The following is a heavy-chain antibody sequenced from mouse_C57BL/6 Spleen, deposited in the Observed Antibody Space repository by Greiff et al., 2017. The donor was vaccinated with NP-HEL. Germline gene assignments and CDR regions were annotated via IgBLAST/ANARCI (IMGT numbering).Heavy chain of an antibody. V-gene: IGHV1-62-3*01. CDR3: ASGTITTVSYYYAMDY. Sequence: QVQLQQPGAELVKPGASVKLSCKASGYTFTSYWMHWVKQRPGRGLEWIGRIDPNSGGTKYNEKFKSKATLTVDKPSSTAYMQLRSLTSEDSAVYYCASGTITTVSYYYAMDYWGQGTSVTVSS. D-gene: IGHD1-1*01. CDR2: IDPNSGGT. CDR1: GYTFTSYW. J-gene: IGHJ4*01.